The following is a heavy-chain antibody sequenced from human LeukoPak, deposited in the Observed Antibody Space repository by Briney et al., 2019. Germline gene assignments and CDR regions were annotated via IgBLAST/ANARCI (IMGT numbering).Heavy chain of an antibody. J-gene: IGHJ4*02. CDR3: ARGGHYDSPETDY. CDR1: GYTFTGYY. Sequence: ASVKVSCKASGYTFTGYYMHWVRQAPGQGLEWMGRINPNSGGTNYAQKLQGRVTMTTDTSTSTAYMELRSLRSDDTAVYYCARGGHYDSPETDYWGQGTLVTVSS. D-gene: IGHD3-22*01. CDR2: INPNSGGT. V-gene: IGHV1-2*06.